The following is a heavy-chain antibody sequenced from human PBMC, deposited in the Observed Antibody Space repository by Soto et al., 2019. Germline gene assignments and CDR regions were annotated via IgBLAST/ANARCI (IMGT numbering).Heavy chain of an antibody. D-gene: IGHD3-3*01. Sequence: QVQLQESGPGLVKPSETLSLTCTVSGGSISSYYWSWIRQPPGKGLEWIGYIYYSGSTNYNPSLKIRVTISVDTSKNQLSLKLSSVTAADTAVYYCARVLFGRGNWFDPWGQGTLVTVSS. CDR1: GGSISSYY. V-gene: IGHV4-59*01. J-gene: IGHJ5*02. CDR2: IYYSGST. CDR3: ARVLFGRGNWFDP.